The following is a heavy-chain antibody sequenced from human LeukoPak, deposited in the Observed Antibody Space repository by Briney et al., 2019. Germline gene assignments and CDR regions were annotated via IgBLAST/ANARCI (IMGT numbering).Heavy chain of an antibody. V-gene: IGHV3-30-3*01. CDR3: ARDALVLRYFDY. J-gene: IGHJ4*02. D-gene: IGHD2-15*01. CDR1: GFTFSSYA. CDR2: ISYDGSNK. Sequence: GRSLRLSCAASGFTFSSYAMHWVRQAPGKGLEWVAVISYDGSNKYYADSVKGRFTISRDNSKNTLYLQMNSLRAEDTAVYYCARDALVLRYFDYWGQGTLATVSS.